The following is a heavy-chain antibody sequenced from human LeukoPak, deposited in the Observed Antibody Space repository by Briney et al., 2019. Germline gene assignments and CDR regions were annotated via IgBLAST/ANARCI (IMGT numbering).Heavy chain of an antibody. V-gene: IGHV3-20*01. CDR1: GFTVDDYG. D-gene: IGHD3-22*01. CDR3: ARDRVFDSSGYQAHDY. J-gene: IGHJ4*02. CDR2: ISRDGGGT. Sequence: PGGSLRLSCEVSGFTVDDYGMSWVRQTPGKGLEWVSAISRDGGGTIYADSVKGRFTISRDNARNSLYLQMNSLRAEDTAFYRCARDRVFDSSGYQAHDYWGQGTLVTVSS.